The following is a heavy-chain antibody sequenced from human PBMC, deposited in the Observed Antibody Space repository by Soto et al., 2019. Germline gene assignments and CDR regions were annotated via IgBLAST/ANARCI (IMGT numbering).Heavy chain of an antibody. CDR3: ARQRYDSSGYYYNYFDY. J-gene: IGHJ4*02. CDR2: IYYSGST. D-gene: IGHD3-22*01. V-gene: IGHV4-59*08. Sequence: SETLSLTCTVSGGSISSYYWSWIRQPPGKGLEWIGYIYYSGSTNYNPSLKSRVTISVDTSKNQFSIKLSSVTAADTAVYYCARQRYDSSGYYYNYFDYWGQGTLVTVSS. CDR1: GGSISSYY.